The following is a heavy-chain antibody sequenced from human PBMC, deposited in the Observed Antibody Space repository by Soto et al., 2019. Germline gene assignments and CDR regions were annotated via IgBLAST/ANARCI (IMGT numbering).Heavy chain of an antibody. CDR3: ARQGIAAAQRKRNWFDP. J-gene: IGHJ5*02. CDR1: GGSISSSSYY. CDR2: IYYSGST. V-gene: IGHV4-39*01. Sequence: QLQLQESGPGLVKPSETLSLTCTVSGGSISSSSYYWGWIRQPPGKGLEWIGSIYYSGSTYYNPSLKSRVTISVDTAKNQFALKLSSVPAADTALYYCARQGIAAAQRKRNWFDPWGQGTLVTVSS. D-gene: IGHD6-13*01.